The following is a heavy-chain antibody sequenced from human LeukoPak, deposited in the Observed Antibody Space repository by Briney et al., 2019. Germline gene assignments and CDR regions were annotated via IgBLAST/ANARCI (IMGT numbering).Heavy chain of an antibody. D-gene: IGHD5-12*01. Sequence: SETLSLTCTVSGGSISRGGYYWSWIRQHPGKGLEWIGYISYSGNTYYNPSLKSRVTISVDTSKNQFSLNLSSVTAADTVVYYCAAWDSGYPSDDWGQGTLVTVSS. CDR1: GGSISRGGYY. CDR2: ISYSGNT. V-gene: IGHV4-31*03. J-gene: IGHJ4*02. CDR3: AAWDSGYPSDD.